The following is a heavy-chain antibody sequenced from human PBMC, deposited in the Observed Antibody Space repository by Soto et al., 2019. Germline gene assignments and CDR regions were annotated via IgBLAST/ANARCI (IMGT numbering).Heavy chain of an antibody. V-gene: IGHV3-23*01. CDR2: FSGGGSST. Sequence: GGSLRLSCSASGFTASRLSFNIFAMNWVRQAPGKGLEWVSSFSGGGSSTYYAASVKGRFTGSRDHSKNTLYLEMNSLGDDDTAVYYCAKGHYIPIFDHFDPWGPGTLVNVSS. CDR1: GFTASRLSFNIFA. J-gene: IGHJ5*02. CDR3: AKGHYIPIFDHFDP. D-gene: IGHD3-3*01.